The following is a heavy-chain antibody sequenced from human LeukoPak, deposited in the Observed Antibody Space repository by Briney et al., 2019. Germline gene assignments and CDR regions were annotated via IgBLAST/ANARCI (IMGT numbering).Heavy chain of an antibody. D-gene: IGHD3-10*01. Sequence: PSETLSLTCTVSGGSISSDTYHWGWIRQHPGKGLEWIGYIYYSGSTYSNPSLKSRLTMSVDISKNQFSLKLSSVTAADTAVYYCARGVKGLRGAFDIWGQGTMVTVSS. V-gene: IGHV4-31*03. CDR2: IYYSGST. J-gene: IGHJ3*02. CDR1: GGSISSDTYH. CDR3: ARGVKGLRGAFDI.